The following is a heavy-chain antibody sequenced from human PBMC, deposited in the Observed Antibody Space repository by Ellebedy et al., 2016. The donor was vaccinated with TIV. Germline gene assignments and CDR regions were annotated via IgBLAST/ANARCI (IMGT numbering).Heavy chain of an antibody. D-gene: IGHD3-10*01. CDR2: VNHSGST. Sequence: GSLRLXXAASGFSFSSYAMTWVRQAPGKGLEWIGEVNHSGSTNYNTSLKSRVAMSVDTSKNQFSLKLSSVTAADTAVYYCARGTGALQSLKYFDSWGQGTLVFVSS. J-gene: IGHJ4*02. V-gene: IGHV4-34*01. CDR1: GFSFSSYA. CDR3: ARGTGALQSLKYFDS.